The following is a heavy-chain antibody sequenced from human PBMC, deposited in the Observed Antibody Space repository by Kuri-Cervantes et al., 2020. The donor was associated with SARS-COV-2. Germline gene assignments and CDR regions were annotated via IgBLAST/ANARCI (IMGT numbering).Heavy chain of an antibody. V-gene: IGHV3-23*01. CDR2: ISGSGTGA. CDR3: AKDPTATTEYYYAMDV. J-gene: IGHJ6*02. Sequence: GGSLRLSCAVSGFSFSSYAMSWVRQAPGKGLEWVSVISGSGTGAYYADSVKGRFTISRDNSKNTLYLQMNSLRAEDTAVYFCAKDPTATTEYYYAMDVWGQGTTVTVSS. D-gene: IGHD1-7*01. CDR1: GFSFSSYA.